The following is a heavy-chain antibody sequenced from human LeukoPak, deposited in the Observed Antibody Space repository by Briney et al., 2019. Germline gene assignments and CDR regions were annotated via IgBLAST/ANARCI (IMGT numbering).Heavy chain of an antibody. CDR2: ISRSSSTI. D-gene: IGHD4-17*01. CDR1: GFTFSSYS. CDR3: TSYGDSAVDPMDY. J-gene: IGHJ4*02. V-gene: IGHV3-48*01. Sequence: GGSLRLSCAASGFTFSSYSMNWVRQAPGKGLEWVSYISRSSSTIYYADSVKGRFTISRDNAKNSLYLQMNSLRAEDTAVYYCTSYGDSAVDPMDYWGQGTLVTVSS.